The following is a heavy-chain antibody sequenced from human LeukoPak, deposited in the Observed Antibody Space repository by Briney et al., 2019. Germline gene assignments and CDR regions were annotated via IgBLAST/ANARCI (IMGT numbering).Heavy chain of an antibody. V-gene: IGHV1-24*01. Sequence: ASVKVSCKVSGYTLTELSMHWVRQAPGKGLEWMGGFDPEDGETIYAQKFQGRVTMTEDTSTDTAYMELSSLRSEDTAVYYCARDPGGYSYVDYWGQGTLVTVSS. CDR3: ARDPGGYSYVDY. CDR1: GYTLTELS. CDR2: FDPEDGET. J-gene: IGHJ4*02. D-gene: IGHD5-18*01.